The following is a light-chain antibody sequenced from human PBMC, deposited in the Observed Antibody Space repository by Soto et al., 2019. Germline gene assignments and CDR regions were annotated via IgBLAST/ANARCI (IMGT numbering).Light chain of an antibody. CDR1: GSDVGLNF. V-gene: IGLV2-23*02. CDR3: CSYSASRSRGV. CDR2: EVS. J-gene: IGLJ3*02. Sequence: QSVLTQPASVSGYPGQSITISCTGTGSDVGLNFVSWYQQHPGKAPKLIIFEVSSRPSGVSSRFSGSKSGETASLTISGLQADDEAHYYCCSYSASRSRGVFGGGTKLTVL.